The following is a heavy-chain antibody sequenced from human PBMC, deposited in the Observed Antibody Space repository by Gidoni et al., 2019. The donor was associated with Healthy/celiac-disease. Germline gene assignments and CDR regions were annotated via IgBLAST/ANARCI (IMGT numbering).Heavy chain of an antibody. CDR2: ISSSGSTI. D-gene: IGHD3-22*01. CDR1: AFTSRSYE. V-gene: IGHV3-48*03. CDR3: ARDNPVYDSSGYAFDI. Sequence: EVQLVESGGGLVQPGGSLRLSCAPYAFTSRSYEMNWVRQAPGKGLEWVSYISSSGSTIYYADSVKGRFTISRDNAKNSLYLQMNSLRAEDTAVYYCARDNPVYDSSGYAFDIWGQVTMVTVSS. J-gene: IGHJ3*02.